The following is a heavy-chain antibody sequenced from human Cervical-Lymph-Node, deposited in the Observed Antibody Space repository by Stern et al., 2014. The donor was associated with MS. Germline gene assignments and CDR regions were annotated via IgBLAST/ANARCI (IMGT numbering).Heavy chain of an antibody. CDR1: GYTLRNHG. CDR2: ISGGPGVT. J-gene: IGHJ4*02. CDR3: ARDLLPYFDWSLDN. V-gene: IGHV1-3*01. Sequence: QVQLVQSGAEVKKPGASVKLSCKASGYTLRNHGMHCVRQAPGQRLEWMGGISGGPGVTKSSQKFQGRVTITRDTAARTVSMDLSSLRAEDTAVYYCARDLLPYFDWSLDNWGQGTLVIVSS. D-gene: IGHD3-9*01.